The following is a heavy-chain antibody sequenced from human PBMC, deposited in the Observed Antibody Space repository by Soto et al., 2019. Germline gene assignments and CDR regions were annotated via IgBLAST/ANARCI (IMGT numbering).Heavy chain of an antibody. V-gene: IGHV3-23*01. CDR3: AKCDYYDTSGYSDY. CDR1: GFTFSSYA. CDR2: ISGSGGST. D-gene: IGHD3-22*01. Sequence: EVQLLESGGDLVQPGGSLRLACTASGFTFSSYAMNWVRQAPGKGLVWVSVISGSGGSTYYADSVKGRFTISRDNPKNTLYLQMNSLSAGDTAVYYCAKCDYYDTSGYSDYWGRGTLVTVSS. J-gene: IGHJ4*02.